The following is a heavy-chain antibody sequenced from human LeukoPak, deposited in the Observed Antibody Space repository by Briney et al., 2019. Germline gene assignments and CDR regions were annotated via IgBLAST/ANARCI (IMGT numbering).Heavy chain of an antibody. CDR1: GFTVSSNY. CDR2: IYSGGST. J-gene: IGHJ4*02. D-gene: IGHD3-3*01. Sequence: GVSLRLSCAASGFTVSSNYMSWVRQAPGKGLEWVSLIYSGGSTYYADSVKGRFTIFRDSSKNTLYLQMNNLRAEDTAVYYCAARIWSAYYTFDCWGQGTLVTVSS. V-gene: IGHV3-66*01. CDR3: AARIWSAYYTFDC.